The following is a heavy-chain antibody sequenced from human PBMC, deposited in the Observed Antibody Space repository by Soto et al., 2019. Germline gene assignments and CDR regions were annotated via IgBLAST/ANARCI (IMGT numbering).Heavy chain of an antibody. Sequence: GGSLRLSCVASGFTFSSCAMSWVRQAPGKDLEWVSGISGSGSSTYYAAYVKGRFTISRDTSKNTLHLQMNGLRGEDTAIYYCAKCGGSYGSGSHIDTWGQGTQVTVSS. D-gene: IGHD3-10*01. V-gene: IGHV3-23*01. CDR2: ISGSGSST. J-gene: IGHJ4*02. CDR3: AKCGGSYGSGSHIDT. CDR1: GFTFSSCA.